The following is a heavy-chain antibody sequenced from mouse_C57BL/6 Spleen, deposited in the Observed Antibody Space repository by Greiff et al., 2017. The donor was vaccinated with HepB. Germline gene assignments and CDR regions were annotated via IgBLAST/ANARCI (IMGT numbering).Heavy chain of an antibody. D-gene: IGHD1-1*01. CDR2: IYPRSGNT. Sequence: VKLMESGAELARPGASVKLSCKASGYTFTSYGISWVKQRTGQGLEWIGEIYPRSGNTYYNEKFKGKATLTADKSSSTAYMELRSLTSDDSAVYFCARGDCPITTVVARYFDVWGTGTTVTVSS. V-gene: IGHV1-81*01. J-gene: IGHJ1*03. CDR1: GYTFTSYG. CDR3: ARGDCPITTVVARYFDV.